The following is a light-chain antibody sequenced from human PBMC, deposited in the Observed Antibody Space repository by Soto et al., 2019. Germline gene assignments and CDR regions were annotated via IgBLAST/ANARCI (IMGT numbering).Light chain of an antibody. CDR3: QLYGSNTST. Sequence: EVVLTQSPGTLSLSPGERATLSCRTSQSVTSSFLSWFQQKPGQPPRLLLYGASRSAAGTPDRCSGSGSGPDFTLILSRLGRADSAVLHCQLYGSNTSTFGQRTKLVI. CDR2: GAS. J-gene: IGKJ2*01. CDR1: QSVTSSF. V-gene: IGKV3-20*01.